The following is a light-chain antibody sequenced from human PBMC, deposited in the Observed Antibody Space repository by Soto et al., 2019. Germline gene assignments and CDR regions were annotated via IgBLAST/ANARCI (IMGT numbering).Light chain of an antibody. J-gene: IGKJ2*01. CDR3: QQYDDGSPST. Sequence: EIVLTQSPGTLSLSPGERATLSCRASQSVNSGYIAWYQHKHGQAPRLLIYNVYARAIGIPDRFGGSGSGTDFTLTISRLEPEDVVVYFCQQYDDGSPSTFGQGTKVEIK. CDR2: NVY. CDR1: QSVNSGY. V-gene: IGKV3-20*01.